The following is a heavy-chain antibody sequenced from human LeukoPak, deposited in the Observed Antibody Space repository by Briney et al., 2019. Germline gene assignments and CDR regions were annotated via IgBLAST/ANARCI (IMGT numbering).Heavy chain of an antibody. V-gene: IGHV3-7*01. J-gene: IGHJ3*02. CDR1: GFTFSSYW. D-gene: IGHD1-1*01. CDR3: ARDREVGGNEAFDI. Sequence: PGGSLRLSCAASGFTFSSYWMSWVRQAPGKGLEWVANIKQDGSEKYYVDSVKGRFTISRDNAKNSLYLQMNSLRAEDTAVYYCARDREVGGNEAFDIWGQGTMVTVSS. CDR2: IKQDGSEK.